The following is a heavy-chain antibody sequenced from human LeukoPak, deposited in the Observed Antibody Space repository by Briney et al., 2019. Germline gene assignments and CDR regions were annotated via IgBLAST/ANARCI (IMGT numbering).Heavy chain of an antibody. CDR2: IYNSGTT. CDR1: GDSISCRDCL. V-gene: IGHV4-31*03. CDR3: ARTAWWSYDFDY. J-gene: IGHJ4*02. Sequence: SQTLFHTFSISGDSISCRDCLWTWIRQHPGKGLEWIGYIYNSGTTYYNPSLESRVTISGDTSKNQFSLKLSSVTAADTAVYYCARTAWWSYDFDYWGQGTLVTVSS. D-gene: IGHD3-16*01.